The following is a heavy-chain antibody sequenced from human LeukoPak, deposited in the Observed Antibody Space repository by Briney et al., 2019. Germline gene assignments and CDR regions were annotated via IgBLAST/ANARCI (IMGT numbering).Heavy chain of an antibody. CDR3: ARGDILTARGGAFDI. Sequence: GGSLRLSCAASGFTFSSDGMHWVRQAPGKGLEWVAVIWYDGSNKYYADSVKGRFTISRDNSKNTLCLQMNSLRAEDTAVYYCARGDILTARGGAFDIWGQGTMVTVSS. CDR1: GFTFSSDG. V-gene: IGHV3-33*01. CDR2: IWYDGSNK. J-gene: IGHJ3*02. D-gene: IGHD3-9*01.